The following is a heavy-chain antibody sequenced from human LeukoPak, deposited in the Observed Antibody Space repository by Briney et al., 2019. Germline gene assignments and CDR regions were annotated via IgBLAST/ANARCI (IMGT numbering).Heavy chain of an antibody. CDR3: ARRVDSYWFFDY. CDR1: GYSFTNYW. Sequence: GESLNISCKGSGYSFTNYWIGWVRQMPGKGLEWMGIIYPGDSDTRYIPSFQGQVSISADKSTSTAYLQWSSLRASDTAMYYCARRVDSYWFFDYWGQGTLVTVSS. J-gene: IGHJ4*02. D-gene: IGHD1-26*01. V-gene: IGHV5-51*01. CDR2: IYPGDSDT.